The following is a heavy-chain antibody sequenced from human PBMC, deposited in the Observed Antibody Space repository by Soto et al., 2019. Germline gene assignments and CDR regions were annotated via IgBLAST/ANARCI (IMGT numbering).Heavy chain of an antibody. V-gene: IGHV3-23*01. Sequence: GGSLRLSCAASGFTFSSYAMNWVRQAPGKGLEWVSAITNSGDSTYYADSVKGRFTISRDNSENTLYLQMNGLRAEDKAVYYYARRSHDICGPFDYWGQGTLVTVSS. D-gene: IGHD1-1*01. CDR3: ARRSHDICGPFDY. CDR1: GFTFSSYA. J-gene: IGHJ4*02. CDR2: ITNSGDST.